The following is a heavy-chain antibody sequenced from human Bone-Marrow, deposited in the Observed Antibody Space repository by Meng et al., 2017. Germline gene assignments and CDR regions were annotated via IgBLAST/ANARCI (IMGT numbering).Heavy chain of an antibody. D-gene: IGHD6-19*01. CDR2: MNPNSGNT. J-gene: IGHJ6*02. CDR3: ARGYSSGWPYYYYGMDV. CDR1: GYTFTSYD. Sequence: ASVKVSCKASGYTFTSYDINWVRQATGQGLEWMGWMNPNSGNTGFAQKFQGRVTTTRNTSISTAHMELSSLRSEDTAVYYCARGYSSGWPYYYYGMDVWGQGTTVTVSS. V-gene: IGHV1-8*03.